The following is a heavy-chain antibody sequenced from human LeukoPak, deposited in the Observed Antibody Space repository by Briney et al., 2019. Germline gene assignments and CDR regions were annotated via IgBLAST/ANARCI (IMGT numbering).Heavy chain of an antibody. Sequence: PGGSLRLSCAASGFTFSSYALHWVRQAPGKGLEWLAFILSDGSYEYYADSVKGRFTISRDNSKSTLYLQMNSLTPEDTAVYYCARVKGPWDFWRGGYLDYWGQGTLVTVSS. J-gene: IGHJ4*02. CDR1: GFTFSSYA. V-gene: IGHV3-30*04. CDR2: ILSDGSYE. CDR3: ARVKGPWDFWRGGYLDY. D-gene: IGHD3-3*01.